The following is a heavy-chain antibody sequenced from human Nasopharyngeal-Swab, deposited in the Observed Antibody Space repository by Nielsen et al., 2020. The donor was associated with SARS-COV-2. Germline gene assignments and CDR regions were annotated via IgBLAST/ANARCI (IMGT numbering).Heavy chain of an antibody. CDR3: ARENWGSRYFDS. J-gene: IGHJ4*02. CDR1: GFTFSTYA. D-gene: IGHD7-27*01. CDR2: ISGSGGST. Sequence: GESLKISCAASGFTFSTYAMYWVRQPPAKGLEWVSIISGSGGSTYYADSVKGRFIISRDNSKNTLSLQMSSLRAEDTAVYYCARENWGSRYFDSWGQGTLVTVSS. V-gene: IGHV3-23*01.